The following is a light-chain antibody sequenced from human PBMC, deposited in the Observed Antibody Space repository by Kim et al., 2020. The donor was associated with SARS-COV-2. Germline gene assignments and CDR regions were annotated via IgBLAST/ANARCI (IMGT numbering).Light chain of an antibody. CDR2: GAS. J-gene: IGKJ1*01. Sequence: ETVLTQSPGTLSLSPGEGATLSCRASQTVNSSFLAWYQQKPGQTPRLLIYGASRRATGIPDRFGGSGSGTEFTLSINRMEPDDFAVYFCHQYDGSPPWTFGRGTKVDIK. V-gene: IGKV3-20*01. CDR3: HQYDGSPPWT. CDR1: QTVNSSF.